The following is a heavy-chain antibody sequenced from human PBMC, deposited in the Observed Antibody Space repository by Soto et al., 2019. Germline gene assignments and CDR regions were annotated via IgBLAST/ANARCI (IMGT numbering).Heavy chain of an antibody. D-gene: IGHD6-19*01. J-gene: IGHJ4*02. Sequence: TGGSLRLSCAASGFTFSNAWMSWVRQAPGKGLEWVGRIKSKTDGGTTDYAAPVKGRFTISRDDSKNTLYLQMNSLKTEDTAVYYCTTDGIAVAGTIEFYFDYWGQGTLVTVSS. CDR2: IKSKTDGGTT. CDR1: GFTFSNAW. CDR3: TTDGIAVAGTIEFYFDY. V-gene: IGHV3-15*01.